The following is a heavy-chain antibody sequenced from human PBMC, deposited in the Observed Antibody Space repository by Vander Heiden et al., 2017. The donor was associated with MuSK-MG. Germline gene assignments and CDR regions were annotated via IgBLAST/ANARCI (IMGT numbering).Heavy chain of an antibody. CDR2: ISYDGSNK. J-gene: IGHJ6*03. CDR3: ARDLLIGGNYYYYYYMDV. V-gene: IGHV3-30*04. D-gene: IGHD3-10*01. CDR1: RFTFCSNA. Sequence: QLQLVESGGGVVQPERSLRLSCPASRFTFCSNAMHWIRPAPGKGLEWVAVISYDGSNKYYADSVKGRFTISRDNSKNTLYLQMNSLRAEDTAVYYCARDLLIGGNYYYYYYMDVWGKGTTVTVSS.